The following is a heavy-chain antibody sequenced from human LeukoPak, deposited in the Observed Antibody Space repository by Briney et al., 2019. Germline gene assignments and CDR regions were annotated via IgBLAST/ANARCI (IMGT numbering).Heavy chain of an antibody. J-gene: IGHJ5*02. Sequence: SETLSLTCTVSGGSISSYYWSWIRQPPGKGLEWIGYIYYSGSTNYNPSLKSRVTISVDTSKNQFSLKLSSVTAADTAVYYCARLTGGDPWPQRGWFDPWGQGTLVTVSS. CDR3: ARLTGGDPWPQRGWFDP. V-gene: IGHV4-59*08. CDR1: GGSISSYY. CDR2: IYYSGST. D-gene: IGHD2-21*02.